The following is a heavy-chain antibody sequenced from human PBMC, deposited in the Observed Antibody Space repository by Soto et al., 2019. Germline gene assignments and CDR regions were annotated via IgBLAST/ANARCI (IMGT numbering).Heavy chain of an antibody. D-gene: IGHD2-2*01. V-gene: IGHV1-69*13. CDR1: GGTFSSYA. CDR3: ARDSDIVVVPAATRYYYYGMDV. Sequence: ASVKVSCKASGGTFSSYAISWVRQAPGQGLEWMGGIIPIFGTANYAQKFQGRVTITADESTSTAYMELSSLRSEDTAVYYCARDSDIVVVPAATRYYYYGMDVWGQGTTVTVSS. CDR2: IIPIFGTA. J-gene: IGHJ6*02.